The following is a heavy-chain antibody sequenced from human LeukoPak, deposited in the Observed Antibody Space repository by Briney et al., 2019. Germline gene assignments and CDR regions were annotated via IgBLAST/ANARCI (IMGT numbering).Heavy chain of an antibody. V-gene: IGHV4-31*03. D-gene: IGHD3-9*01. CDR1: GGSITSVRYY. J-gene: IGHJ4*02. CDR2: SYYTGST. Sequence: TLSLTCSVSGGSITSVRYYGTWIRQYPEKGLEWIGYSYYTGSTHYKPSLKSRAAISLDKSKNQFPLNLTSATAADTAVYYCARATYDLLTGYYLDSWGQGTLVTVSS. CDR3: ARATYDLLTGYYLDS.